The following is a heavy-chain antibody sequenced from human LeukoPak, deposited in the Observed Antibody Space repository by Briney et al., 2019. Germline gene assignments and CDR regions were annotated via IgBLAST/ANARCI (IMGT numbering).Heavy chain of an antibody. D-gene: IGHD3-3*01. CDR1: GFTFSSYA. CDR3: ARELYDFWSGYLGY. Sequence: GGSLRLSCAASGFTFSSYAMHWVRQAPGKGLEWVAVISYDGSNKYYADSVKGRFTISRDNSKNTLYLQMNSLRAEDTAVYYCARELYDFWSGYLGYWGQGTLVTVSS. CDR2: ISYDGSNK. J-gene: IGHJ4*02. V-gene: IGHV3-30*14.